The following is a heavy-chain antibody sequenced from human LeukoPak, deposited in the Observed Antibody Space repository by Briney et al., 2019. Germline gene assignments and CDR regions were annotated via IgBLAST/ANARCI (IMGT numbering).Heavy chain of an antibody. Sequence: ASVKVSCKASGYTFTSYYMHWVPQAPGQGLEWMGIINPSGGSTSYAQKFQGRVTMTRDMSTSTVYMELGSLRSEDTAVYYCARDLQVDTAMVGYWGQGTLVTVSS. CDR2: INPSGGST. V-gene: IGHV1-46*01. CDR3: ARDLQVDTAMVGY. D-gene: IGHD5-18*01. J-gene: IGHJ4*02. CDR1: GYTFTSYY.